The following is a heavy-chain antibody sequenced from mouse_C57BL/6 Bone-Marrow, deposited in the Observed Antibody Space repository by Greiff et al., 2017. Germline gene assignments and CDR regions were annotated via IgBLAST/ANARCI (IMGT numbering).Heavy chain of an antibody. Sequence: VQLQQSGPGLVQPSQSLSITCTVSGFSLTSYGVHWVRQSPGKGLEWLGVLWSGGSTDYNAAFISRLSISKDNSTSQVFFEVNSLQADDTAIYYCARHPETYYAMYYWGQRTSVTISS. CDR3: ARHPETYYAMYY. J-gene: IGHJ4*01. CDR2: LWSGGST. CDR1: GFSLTSYG. V-gene: IGHV2-2*01.